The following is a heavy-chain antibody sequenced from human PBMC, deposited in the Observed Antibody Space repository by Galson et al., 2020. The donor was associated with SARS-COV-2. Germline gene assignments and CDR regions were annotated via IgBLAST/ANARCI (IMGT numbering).Heavy chain of an antibody. CDR3: ARNRPGKYNYNDGGFDS. Sequence: GGSLRLSCAASGFTFDTYAMHWVRQTPGKGLEWVAVISYDGGTKYHADSVRGRFTISRDNSKNTVYLQMDSLRPADTAVYYCARNRPGKYNYNDGGFDSWGQGTLVTVYS. D-gene: IGHD3-10*01. CDR1: GFTFDTYA. V-gene: IGHV3-30-3*01. J-gene: IGHJ4*02. CDR2: ISYDGGTK.